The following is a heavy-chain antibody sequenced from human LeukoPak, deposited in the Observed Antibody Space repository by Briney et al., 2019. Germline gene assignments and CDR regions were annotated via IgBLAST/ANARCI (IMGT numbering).Heavy chain of an antibody. J-gene: IGHJ4*02. CDR1: GFAFSSYA. CDR2: ISYDGSNK. D-gene: IGHD6-13*01. CDR3: ARDTGALGASGIAAAGTSGYFDY. V-gene: IGHV3-30-3*01. Sequence: GGSLRLSCAASGFAFSSYAMHWVRQAPGKGLGWGAVISYDGSNKYYADSVKGRFTISRDNSKNTLYLQMNSLRAEDTAVYYCARDTGALGASGIAAAGTSGYFDYWGQGTLVTVSS.